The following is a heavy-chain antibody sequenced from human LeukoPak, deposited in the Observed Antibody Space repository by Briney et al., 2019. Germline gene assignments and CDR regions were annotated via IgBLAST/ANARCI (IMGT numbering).Heavy chain of an antibody. CDR3: ARDHTVRGVIDYYGMDV. V-gene: IGHV1-69*04. J-gene: IGHJ6*02. D-gene: IGHD3-10*01. Sequence: SVKVSCKASGGTFSSYAISWVRQAPGQGLEWMGRIIPILGIANYAQKFQGRVTITADKSTSTAYMELSSLRSEDTAVYYCARDHTVRGVIDYYGMDVWGQGTTVTVSS. CDR1: GGTFSSYA. CDR2: IIPILGIA.